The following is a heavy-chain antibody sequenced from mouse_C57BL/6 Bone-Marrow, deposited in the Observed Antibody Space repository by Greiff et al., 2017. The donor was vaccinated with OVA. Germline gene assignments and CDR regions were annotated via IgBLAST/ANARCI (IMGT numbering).Heavy chain of an antibody. Sequence: EVKLQESGGGLVQPGGSLKLSCAASGIDFSRYWMSWVRRAPGKGLEWIGEINPDSSTINYAPSLKDKFIISRDNAKNTLYLQMSKVRSEDTALYYCARLYDYHGYFDYWGQGTTLTVSS. CDR3: ARLYDYHGYFDY. CDR1: GIDFSRYW. V-gene: IGHV4-1*01. D-gene: IGHD2-4*01. J-gene: IGHJ2*01. CDR2: INPDSSTI.